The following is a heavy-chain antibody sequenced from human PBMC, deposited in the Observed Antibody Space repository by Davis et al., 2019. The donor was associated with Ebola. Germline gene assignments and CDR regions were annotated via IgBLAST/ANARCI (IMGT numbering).Heavy chain of an antibody. CDR1: GYTFTSYA. V-gene: IGHV1-3*01. Sequence: ASVKVSCKASGYTFTSYAMHWVRQAPGQRLEWMGWINAGNGNTKYSQKFQGRVTMTRDTSISTAYMELSSLRSEDTAVYYCARERGVLNSGSYYDDYFDYWGQGTLVTVSS. CDR3: ARERGVLNSGSYYDDYFDY. CDR2: INAGNGNT. J-gene: IGHJ4*02. D-gene: IGHD1-26*01.